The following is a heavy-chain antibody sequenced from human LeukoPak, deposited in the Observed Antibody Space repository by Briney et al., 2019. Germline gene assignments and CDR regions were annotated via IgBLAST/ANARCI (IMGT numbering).Heavy chain of an antibody. V-gene: IGHV4-34*01. Sequence: PPETLSLTCAVYGGSFSGYYWSWIRQPPGKGLEWIGEINHSGSTNYNPSLKSRVTISVDTSKNQFSLKLSSVTAADTAVYYCARTTIFGVVITITTSGFDYWGQGTLVTVSS. J-gene: IGHJ4*02. CDR2: INHSGST. CDR1: GGSFSGYY. CDR3: ARTTIFGVVITITTSGFDY. D-gene: IGHD3-3*01.